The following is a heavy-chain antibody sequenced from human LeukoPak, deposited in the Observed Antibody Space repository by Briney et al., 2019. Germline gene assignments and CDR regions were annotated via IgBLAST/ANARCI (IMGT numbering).Heavy chain of an antibody. CDR1: GFTFSNYG. V-gene: IGHV3-30*02. CDR2: IRYDGSNK. J-gene: IGHJ6*03. D-gene: IGHD4-11*01. CDR3: AKEKNDYSDYSYMDV. Sequence: GGSLRLSCAASGFTFSNYGMHWVRQAPGKGLEWVAFIRYDGSNKYCADSVKGRFTVSRDNTKNTLYLQMNSLRAEDTAAYYCAKEKNDYSDYSYMDVWGKGTTVTVSS.